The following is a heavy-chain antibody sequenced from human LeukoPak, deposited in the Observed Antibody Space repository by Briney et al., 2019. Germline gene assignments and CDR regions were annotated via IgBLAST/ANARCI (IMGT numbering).Heavy chain of an antibody. J-gene: IGHJ3*02. CDR3: ARAIAVAGGGAFDI. CDR1: GGSISSYY. CDR2: IYTSGST. D-gene: IGHD6-19*01. Sequence: SETLSLTCTVSGGSISSYYWSWIRQPAGKGLEWIGRIYTSGSTNYNPSLKSRVTMSVDTSKNQLSLKLSSVTAADTAVYYCARAIAVAGGGAFDIWGQGTMVTVSS. V-gene: IGHV4-4*07.